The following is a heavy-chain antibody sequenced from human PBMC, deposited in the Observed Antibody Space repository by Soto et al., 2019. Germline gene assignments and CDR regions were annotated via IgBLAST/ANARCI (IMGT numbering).Heavy chain of an antibody. J-gene: IGHJ3*02. D-gene: IGHD3-9*01. CDR3: ARDWNQDYDILTGYYNPAFDI. V-gene: IGHV1-18*01. Sequence: QVQLVQSGAEVKKPGASVKVSCKASGYTFTSYGISWVRQAPGQGLEWMGWISAYNGNTNYAQKLQGRVTMTTDTSTSTAYMELRSLRSDDTAVYYCARDWNQDYDILTGYYNPAFDIWGQGTMVTVSS. CDR1: GYTFTSYG. CDR2: ISAYNGNT.